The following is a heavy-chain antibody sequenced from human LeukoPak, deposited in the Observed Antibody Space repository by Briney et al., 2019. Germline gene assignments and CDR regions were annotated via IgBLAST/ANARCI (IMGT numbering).Heavy chain of an antibody. D-gene: IGHD3-22*01. Sequence: SETLSLTCTVSGGSISSSSYYWGWIRQPPGKGLEWIGSIYYSGSTYYNPSLKSRVTISVDTSKNQFSLKLSSVTAADTAVYYCARQTRRYDSSGDRYFEYWGQGTLVTVSS. CDR3: ARQTRRYDSSGDRYFEY. CDR2: IYYSGST. V-gene: IGHV4-39*01. J-gene: IGHJ4*02. CDR1: GGSISSSSYY.